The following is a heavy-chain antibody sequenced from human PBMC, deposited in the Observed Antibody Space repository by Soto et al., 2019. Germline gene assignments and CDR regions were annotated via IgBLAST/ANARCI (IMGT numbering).Heavy chain of an antibody. J-gene: IGHJ6*02. CDR2: IYPGDSDT. CDR1: GYSFTSYW. Sequence: ESLKISCKGSGYSFTSYWIGWVRQMPGKGLEWMGIIYPGDSDTRYSPSFQGQVTISADKSISTAYLQWSSLKASDTAMYYCARLITMVRGLNYGMDVWGQGTTVTVSS. CDR3: ARLITMVRGLNYGMDV. V-gene: IGHV5-51*01. D-gene: IGHD3-10*01.